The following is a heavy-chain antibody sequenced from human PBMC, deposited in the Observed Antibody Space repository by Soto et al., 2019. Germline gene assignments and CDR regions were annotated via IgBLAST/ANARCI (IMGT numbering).Heavy chain of an antibody. D-gene: IGHD3-16*01. CDR1: GFTFSNYG. V-gene: IGHV3-30*18. J-gene: IGHJ4*02. Sequence: PGGSLRLSCVASGFTFSNYGMHWVRQAPGKGLEWVASISYDGSNKYYGDSVKGRFTISRGISKNTLYLQMNSLRDEDTAVYYCAKKGGPPKSLCDYWGKGTLVTVSS. CDR3: AKKGGPPKSLCDY. CDR2: ISYDGSNK.